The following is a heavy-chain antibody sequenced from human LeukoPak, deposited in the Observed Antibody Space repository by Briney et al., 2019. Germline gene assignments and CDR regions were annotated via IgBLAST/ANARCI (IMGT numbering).Heavy chain of an antibody. D-gene: IGHD3-16*01. Sequence: GASVKVSCKASGYTFTSYGISWVRQAPGQGLEWMGRISAYNGNTNYAQKLQGRVTMTTDTSTSTAYMELRSLRSDDTAVYYCARDGGGRVPTRPYYYCGMDVWGQGTTVTASS. CDR2: ISAYNGNT. CDR3: ARDGGGRVPTRPYYYCGMDV. J-gene: IGHJ6*02. CDR1: GYTFTSYG. V-gene: IGHV1-18*01.